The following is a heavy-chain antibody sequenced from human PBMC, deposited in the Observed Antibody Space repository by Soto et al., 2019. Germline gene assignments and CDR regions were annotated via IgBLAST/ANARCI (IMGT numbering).Heavy chain of an antibody. Sequence: GGSLRLSCAASGFTFSSYGMHWVRQAPGKGLEWVAVISYDGSNKYYADSVKGRFTISRDNSKNTLYLQMNSLRAEDTAVYHCAAAVTTFGVFNPLGAYDIWGQGTMVTVSS. CDR2: ISYDGSNK. CDR3: AAAVTTFGVFNPLGAYDI. CDR1: GFTFSSYG. V-gene: IGHV3-30*03. J-gene: IGHJ3*02. D-gene: IGHD3-3*01.